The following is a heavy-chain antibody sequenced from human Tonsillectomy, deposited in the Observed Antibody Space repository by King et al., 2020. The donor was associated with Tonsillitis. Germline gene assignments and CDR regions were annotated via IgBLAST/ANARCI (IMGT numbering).Heavy chain of an antibody. V-gene: IGHV3-11*05. J-gene: IGHJ4*02. CDR3: ARDLSFYSSGYYYGY. CDR1: VFTFSDYY. Sequence: VQLVESWGGLVKPGGSLRLSGLASVFTFSDYYSSWIRQVPGKGLEWGSSMMISRSYTKHADSGKGRFPISRDNAKNSLYLQMHSLRAEDTAVYYCARDLSFYSSGYYYGYWGQGTLVTVSS. D-gene: IGHD3-22*01. CDR2: MMISRSYT.